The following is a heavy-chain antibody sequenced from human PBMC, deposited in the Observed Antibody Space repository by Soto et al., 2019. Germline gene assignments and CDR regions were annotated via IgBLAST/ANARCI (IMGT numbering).Heavy chain of an antibody. CDR2: INPTGSMT. V-gene: IGHV1-46*01. CDR1: GYSFITSYH. CDR3: VRDTGYDHDAFDI. D-gene: IGHD5-12*01. J-gene: IGHJ3*02. Sequence: QVQLVQSGAEVKKPGASVKVSCKASGYSFITSYHMHWVRQAPGQGLEWMGIINPTGSMTRYSQKFQGRLTMTRDTSTATDYMEMSNLTSEDTAVYVCVRDTGYDHDAFDIWGQGTRVTVSS.